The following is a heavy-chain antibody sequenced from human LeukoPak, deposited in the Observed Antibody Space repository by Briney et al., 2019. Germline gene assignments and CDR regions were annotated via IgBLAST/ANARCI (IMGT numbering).Heavy chain of an antibody. V-gene: IGHV3-64*01. D-gene: IGHD5-12*01. CDR1: GFTFSSYA. CDR3: ARGRYSGYDWFDY. J-gene: IGHJ4*02. Sequence: GGSLRLSCEASGFTFSSYAMHWVRQAPGKGLEYVSAISSNGGSTYYANSVKGRFTTSRDNSKNTLYLQMGSLRAEDMAVYYCARGRYSGYDWFDYWGQGTLDTVSS. CDR2: ISSNGGST.